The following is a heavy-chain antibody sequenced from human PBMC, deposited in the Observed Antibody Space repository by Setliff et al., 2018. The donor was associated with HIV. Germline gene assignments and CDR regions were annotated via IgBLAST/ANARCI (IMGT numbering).Heavy chain of an antibody. CDR1: GGSISSSSYY. CDR3: ATLDPSGGNFLAY. Sequence: SETLSLTCTVSGGSISSSSYYWGWIRQPPGKGLEWIGNIYYSGTTYDNPSLKSRVTISLDTSKMQFSLRLTSVTAADTAVYYCATLDPSGGNFLAYWGQGTLVTVSS. J-gene: IGHJ4*02. CDR2: IYYSGTT. V-gene: IGHV4-39*07. D-gene: IGHD2-21*02.